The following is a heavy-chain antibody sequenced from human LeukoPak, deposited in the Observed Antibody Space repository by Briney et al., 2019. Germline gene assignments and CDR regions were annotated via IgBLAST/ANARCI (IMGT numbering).Heavy chain of an antibody. V-gene: IGHV1-18*01. CDR1: GYTFTSYG. Sequence: GASVKVSCKASGYTFTSYGISWVRQAPGQGLEWMGWISAYNGNTNYAQKLQGRVTMTTDTSTSTAYMELCRLRSDDTAFYYCARAPMGAAPLYWGQGTLVTVSS. D-gene: IGHD6-6*01. CDR3: ARAPMGAAPLY. J-gene: IGHJ4*02. CDR2: ISAYNGNT.